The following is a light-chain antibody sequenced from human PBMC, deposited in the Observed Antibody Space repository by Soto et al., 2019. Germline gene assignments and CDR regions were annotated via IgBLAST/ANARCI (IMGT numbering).Light chain of an antibody. Sequence: TLSLSPGQRATLSCRASQTVSSSYLAWYQQRPGQPPRLLIYGASNRATGIPDRFSGSGSGTDFTLTISRLEPEDFAVYYCQQFGASPKITFGVETKMDIK. V-gene: IGKV3-20*01. CDR1: QTVSSSY. CDR3: QQFGASPKIT. CDR2: GAS. J-gene: IGKJ4*01.